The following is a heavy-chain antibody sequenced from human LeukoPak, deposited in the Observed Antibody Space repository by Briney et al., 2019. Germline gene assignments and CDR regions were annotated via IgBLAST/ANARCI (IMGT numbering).Heavy chain of an antibody. J-gene: IGHJ4*01. CDR1: GGSLSGAY. CDR2: INHTGST. Sequence: SETLSLTCTVQGGSLSGAYWTWIRQPPGKGLEWIGEINHTGSTNYNPSFKSRVTMSADTPKNQFSLNLTSVTAADTALYYCARGPVRLARPNDYWGQRSPVTVSS. D-gene: IGHD3-9*01. CDR3: ARGPVRLARPNDY. V-gene: IGHV4-34*01.